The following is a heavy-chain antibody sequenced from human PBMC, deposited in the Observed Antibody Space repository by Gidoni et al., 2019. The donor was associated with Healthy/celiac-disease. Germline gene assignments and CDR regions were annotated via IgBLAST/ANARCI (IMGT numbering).Heavy chain of an antibody. CDR3: AKDLGSSDAFDI. CDR2: ISGSGGST. D-gene: IGHD2-15*01. V-gene: IGHV3-23*01. J-gene: IGHJ3*02. Sequence: EVQLLESGGGLVQPGGSLRLSCAASGFPFSSYAMSWVRQAPGKGLEWVSAISGSGGSTYYADSVKGRFTISRDNSKNTLYLQMNSLRAEDTAVYYCAKDLGSSDAFDIWGQGTMVTVSS. CDR1: GFPFSSYA.